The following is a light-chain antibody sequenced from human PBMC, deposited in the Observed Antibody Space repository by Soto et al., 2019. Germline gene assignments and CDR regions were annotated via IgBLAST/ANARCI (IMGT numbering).Light chain of an antibody. Sequence: QSALTQPRSVSGSPGQSVTISCTGTSSDVGAYNYVSWYQKNPGKAPKVVIYDISKRPSGVPDRISGSKSGNTASLTISGLLVEDEADYYCCSYAGNHLFIFGAGTKLTVL. J-gene: IGLJ2*01. CDR2: DIS. V-gene: IGLV2-11*01. CDR1: SSDVGAYNY. CDR3: CSYAGNHLFI.